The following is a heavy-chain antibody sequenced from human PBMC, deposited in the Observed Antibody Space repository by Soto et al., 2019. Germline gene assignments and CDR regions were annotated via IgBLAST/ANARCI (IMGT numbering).Heavy chain of an antibody. CDR2: ISYDGSNK. V-gene: IGHV3-30*04. J-gene: IGHJ3*02. CDR1: GFTFSSYA. CDR3: ARDSPNDSSWYRGDAFDI. Sequence: GGSLRLSCAASGFTFSSYAMHWVHQAPGKGLEWVAVISYDGSNKYYADSVKGRFTISRDNSKNTLYLQMNSLRAEDTAVYYCARDSPNDSSWYRGDAFDIWGQGTMVTVSS. D-gene: IGHD6-13*01.